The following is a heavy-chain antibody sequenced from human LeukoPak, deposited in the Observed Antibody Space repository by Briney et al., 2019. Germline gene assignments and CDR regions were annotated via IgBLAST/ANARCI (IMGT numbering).Heavy chain of an antibody. CDR1: GGSIGSSSYS. V-gene: IGHV4-39*01. Sequence: KPSETLSLTCTVSGGSIGSSSYSWGWFRQPPGKGLEWIGNIYYSGSTYYNPSLKSRLTISVDTSKNQFSLKLSSVTAADTAVYYCARLRDDSSGYYLYYLDYWGQGTLVTVSS. CDR3: ARLRDDSSGYYLYYLDY. CDR2: IYYSGST. D-gene: IGHD3-22*01. J-gene: IGHJ4*02.